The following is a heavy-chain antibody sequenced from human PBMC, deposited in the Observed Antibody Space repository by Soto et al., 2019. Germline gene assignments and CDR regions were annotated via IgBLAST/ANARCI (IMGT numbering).Heavy chain of an antibody. CDR2: IYHSGGT. CDR3: ARDSRSGYYLDY. J-gene: IGHJ4*02. Sequence: QLQLQESGSGLVKPSQTLSLTCAVSGGSISSGGYSWNWIRQPPGKGLEWIGYIYHSGGTDYNPSLKSRVTITVDSSNHQFSLKLSSVTAADTAVYYCARDSRSGYYLDYWGQGTLVTVSS. V-gene: IGHV4-30-2*01. CDR1: GGSISSGGYS. D-gene: IGHD3-22*01.